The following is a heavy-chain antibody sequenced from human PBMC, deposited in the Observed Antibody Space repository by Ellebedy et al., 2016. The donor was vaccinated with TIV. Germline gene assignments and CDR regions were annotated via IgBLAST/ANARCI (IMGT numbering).Heavy chain of an antibody. J-gene: IGHJ6*02. CDR2: IKQDGTEK. V-gene: IGHV3-7*01. CDR1: GLIFSSYW. D-gene: IGHD3-3*01. CDR3: ARRRDFWDLLHYYYGMDV. Sequence: GESLKISXAASGLIFSSYWMNWVRQAPGKGLEWVAIIKQDGTEKYYVDSVKGRFTISRDNAKKSLSLQMNNLRVEDTAVYYCARRRDFWDLLHYYYGMDVWGQGTSVTVSS.